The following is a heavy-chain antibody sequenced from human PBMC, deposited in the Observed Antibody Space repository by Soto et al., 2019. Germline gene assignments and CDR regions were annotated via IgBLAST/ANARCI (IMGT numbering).Heavy chain of an antibody. J-gene: IGHJ6*02. CDR3: ARPQRNSDLYYGKAF. CDR2: IIPIFGTA. V-gene: IGHV1-69*13. D-gene: IGHD2-15*01. CDR1: GGTFSSYA. Sequence: SVKVSCKASGGTFSSYAISWVRQAPGQGLEWMGGIIPIFGTANYAQKFQGRVTITADESTSTAYMELSSLRSEDTAVYYCARPQRNSDLYYGKAFWARGTTDTGSS.